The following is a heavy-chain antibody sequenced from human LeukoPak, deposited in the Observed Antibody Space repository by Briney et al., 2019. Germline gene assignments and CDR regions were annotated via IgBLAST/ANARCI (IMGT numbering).Heavy chain of an antibody. CDR3: ARTRGYSGYVDAFDI. D-gene: IGHD5-12*01. Sequence: PSETLSLTCTVSGGSISSGTYYWVWIRQPPGKGLEWIGSIYYSGRTYYNPSLKSRVTISVDTSKNQLSLKLSSVTAADTAVYYCARTRGYSGYVDAFDIWGQWTMVTVSS. J-gene: IGHJ3*02. V-gene: IGHV4-39*01. CDR2: IYYSGRT. CDR1: GGSISSGTYY.